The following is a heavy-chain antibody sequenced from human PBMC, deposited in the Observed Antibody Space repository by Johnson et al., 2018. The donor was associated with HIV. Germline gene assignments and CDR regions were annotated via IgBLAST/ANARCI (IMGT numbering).Heavy chain of an antibody. Sequence: QVQLVESGGGLVKPGGSLRLSCAASGFAFSDYYMAWIRQAPGQGLEWVSGISWNSGSIGYADSVRGRFTISRDNSKNTLYLQMNKLRAEDPAVYYCAKGPLEAYDAFDIWGQGTMVTVSS. CDR1: GFAFSDYY. D-gene: IGHD5-24*01. CDR3: AKGPLEAYDAFDI. V-gene: IGHV3-11*04. CDR2: ISWNSGSI. J-gene: IGHJ3*02.